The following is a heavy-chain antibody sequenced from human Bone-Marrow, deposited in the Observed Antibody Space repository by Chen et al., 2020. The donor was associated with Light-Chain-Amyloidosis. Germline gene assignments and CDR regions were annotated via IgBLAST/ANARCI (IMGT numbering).Heavy chain of an antibody. V-gene: IGHV3-20*04. CDR1: GFTFADYG. CDR2: INWNGGRT. Sequence: EVQLVESGGRVVRPGGSLRLSCAASGFTFADYGMSWVRQAPGKGLEWVSGINWNGGRTGYADFVKGRFTISRDNAKNSLDLQMNTLSPEDTALYYCAREAGVGITYYFDLWGPGTLVTVS. J-gene: IGHJ2*01. CDR3: AREAGVGITYYFDL. D-gene: IGHD3-3*01.